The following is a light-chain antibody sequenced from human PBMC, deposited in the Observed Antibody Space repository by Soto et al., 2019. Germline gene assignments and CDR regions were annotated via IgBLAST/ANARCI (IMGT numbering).Light chain of an antibody. Sequence: DIVLTQSPAALSVSPGERVTLSCWASQSVGSTLNWYQQRPGQAPRLLIYDASNRATGIPARFSGSGSGTDFTLTISSLEPEDFAVYYCQQRSNWPPITFGQGTRLEIK. CDR1: QSVGST. V-gene: IGKV3-11*01. CDR2: DAS. J-gene: IGKJ5*01. CDR3: QQRSNWPPIT.